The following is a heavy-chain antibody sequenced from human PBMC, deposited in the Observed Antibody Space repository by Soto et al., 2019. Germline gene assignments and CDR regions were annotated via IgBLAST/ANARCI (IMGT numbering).Heavy chain of an antibody. CDR1: GYTFTSYA. CDR3: ARVVGALGHWFDP. CDR2: INAGNGNT. J-gene: IGHJ5*02. V-gene: IGHV1-3*01. Sequence: GASVKLSCKASGYTFTSYAMHWVRQAPGQRREWMGWINAGNGNTKYSQKFQGRVTITRDTSASTAYMELRSLRSDDTAVYYCARVVGALGHWFDPWGQGTLVTVSS. D-gene: IGHD1-26*01.